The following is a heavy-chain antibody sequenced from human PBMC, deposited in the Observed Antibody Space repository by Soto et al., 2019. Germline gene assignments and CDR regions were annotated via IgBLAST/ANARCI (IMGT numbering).Heavy chain of an antibody. CDR3: ARDESPRITMIVVVHTPYYYYGMDV. CDR2: IIPIFGTA. CDR1: GGTFSSYA. Sequence: SVKVSCKASGGTFSSYAISWVRQAPGQGLEWMGGIIPIFGTANYAQKFQGRVTITADESTSTAYMELSSLRSEDTAVYYCARDESPRITMIVVVHTPYYYYGMDVWGQGTTVTVSS. D-gene: IGHD3-22*01. V-gene: IGHV1-69*13. J-gene: IGHJ6*02.